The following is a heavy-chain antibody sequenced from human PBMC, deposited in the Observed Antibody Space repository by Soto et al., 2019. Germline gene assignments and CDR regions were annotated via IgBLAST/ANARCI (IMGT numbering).Heavy chain of an antibody. D-gene: IGHD3-16*02. J-gene: IGHJ5*02. CDR3: ARSLTYVWGSYRSNWFDP. Sequence: QVQLVQSGAEVKKPGASVKVSCKASGYTFTSYAMHWVRQAPGQRLEWMGCINAGNGNTKYSQKFQGRVTITRDTSASTAYMELSSLRSEDTAVYYCARSLTYVWGSYRSNWFDPWGQGTLVTVSS. CDR2: INAGNGNT. V-gene: IGHV1-3*01. CDR1: GYTFTSYA.